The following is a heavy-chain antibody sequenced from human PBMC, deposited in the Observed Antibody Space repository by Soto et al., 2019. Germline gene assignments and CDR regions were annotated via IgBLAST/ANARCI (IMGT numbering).Heavy chain of an antibody. Sequence: QLQLLESGPGLVKPSGTLSLSCIVSGASFGTSAYYWGWVRRAPGKGLEWIGSINSSGSTFSNPSLKSRVTISVDTSKNQFSLKLTSVTAADTALYYCSRRAPEGFDPWGQGTLVTVSS. CDR2: INSSGST. V-gene: IGHV4-39*01. J-gene: IGHJ5*02. CDR3: SRRAPEGFDP. CDR1: GASFGTSAYY.